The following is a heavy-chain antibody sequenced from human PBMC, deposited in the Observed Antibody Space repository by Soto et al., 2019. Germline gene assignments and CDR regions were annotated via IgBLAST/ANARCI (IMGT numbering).Heavy chain of an antibody. CDR2: IYSDGTT. CDR3: ARGVGFGYYYYHMDL. J-gene: IGHJ6*02. V-gene: IGHV4-4*07. CDR1: GGSISGYY. D-gene: IGHD3-10*01. Sequence: KTSETLSLTCTVSGGSISGYYWSWVRQPAGRGLEWVGRIYSDGTTNYSPSLKSRVTMSLDTSKDQFSLHLTSVTAADTAVYYCARGVGFGYYYYHMDLWGQGTTVTVSS.